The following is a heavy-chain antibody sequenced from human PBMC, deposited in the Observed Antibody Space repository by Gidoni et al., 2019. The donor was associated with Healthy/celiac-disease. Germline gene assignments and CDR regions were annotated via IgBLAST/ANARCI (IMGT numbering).Heavy chain of an antibody. Sequence: QVQLQESGPGLVKPSETLSLTCTVSGASISSYYWSWIRQPAGKGLEWIGRIYASGSTNYNPSLESRVTMSLDTSKSQFSLKLSSVAAADTAVYFCARGSVPAAVLDYWGQGTLVTVSS. J-gene: IGHJ4*02. CDR3: ARGSVPAAVLDY. CDR2: IYASGST. D-gene: IGHD2-2*02. CDR1: GASISSYY. V-gene: IGHV4-4*07.